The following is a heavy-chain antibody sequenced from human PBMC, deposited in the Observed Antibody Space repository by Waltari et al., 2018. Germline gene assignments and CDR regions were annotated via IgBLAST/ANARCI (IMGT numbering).Heavy chain of an antibody. Sequence: QMELQESGPRLVKPSETLSLTCNVSGDSISGSRNYWAWLRQPPGKNLQWIGSTYYSGTTYYNPSLNGRFAISVDTSRNQFSLNVNSVTAADTGIYYCARQLRFVDWIPRYFDSWGRGTLATVSS. CDR1: GDSISGSRNY. CDR3: ARQLRFVDWIPRYFDS. D-gene: IGHD3-3*01. V-gene: IGHV4-39*01. J-gene: IGHJ4*02. CDR2: TYYSGTT.